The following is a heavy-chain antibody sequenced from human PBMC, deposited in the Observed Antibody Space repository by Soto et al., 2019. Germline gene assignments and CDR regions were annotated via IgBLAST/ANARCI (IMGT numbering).Heavy chain of an antibody. CDR2: INAGNGNT. V-gene: IGHV1-3*01. CDR1: GYPFTSYA. J-gene: IGHJ4*02. CDR3: ARELDYYDSSGYPGSIDY. Sequence: ASVKVSCKASGYPFTSYAMHWVRQAPGQRLEWMGWINAGNGNTKYSQKFQGRVTITRDTSASTAYMELSSLRSEDTAVYYCARELDYYDSSGYPGSIDYWGQGTLVTVS. D-gene: IGHD3-22*01.